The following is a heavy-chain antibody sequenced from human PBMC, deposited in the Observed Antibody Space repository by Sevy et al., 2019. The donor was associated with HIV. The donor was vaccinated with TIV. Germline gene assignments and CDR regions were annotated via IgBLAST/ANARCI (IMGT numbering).Heavy chain of an antibody. CDR3: AREYCSGGSCSDYYYYYMDV. CDR1: GFTFSSYS. J-gene: IGHJ6*03. Sequence: GGSLRLSCAASGFTFSSYSMNWVRQAPGKGLEWVSSISSSSSYIYYADSVKGRFTISRGNAKNSLYLQMNSLRAEDTAVYYCAREYCSGGSCSDYYYYYMDVWGKGTTVTVSS. CDR2: ISSSSSYI. V-gene: IGHV3-21*01. D-gene: IGHD2-15*01.